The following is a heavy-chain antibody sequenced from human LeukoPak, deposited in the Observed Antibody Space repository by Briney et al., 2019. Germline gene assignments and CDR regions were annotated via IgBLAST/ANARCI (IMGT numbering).Heavy chain of an antibody. CDR1: GYTFTSYG. J-gene: IGHJ3*02. V-gene: IGHV1-18*01. Sequence: ASVKVSCKASGYTFTSYGISWARQAPGQGLEWMGWISAYNGNTNYAQKLQGRVTMTTDTSTSTAYMELRSLRSDDTAVYYCARALGSVVVMGMDAFDIWGQGTMVTVSS. CDR3: ARALGSVVVMGMDAFDI. CDR2: ISAYNGNT. D-gene: IGHD3-22*01.